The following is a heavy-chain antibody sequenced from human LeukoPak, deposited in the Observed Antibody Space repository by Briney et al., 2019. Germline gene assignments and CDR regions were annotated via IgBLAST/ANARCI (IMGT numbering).Heavy chain of an antibody. V-gene: IGHV4-59*08. CDR3: ARRGTGYSYGYYFDY. D-gene: IGHD5-18*01. Sequence: SETLSLTCTVSGGSISSYYWSWIRQPPGKGLEWIGYIYYSGSTNYNPSLKSRVTISVDPSKNQFSLKLSSVTAADTAVYYCARRGTGYSYGYYFDYWGQGTLVTVSS. CDR1: GGSISSYY. J-gene: IGHJ4*02. CDR2: IYYSGST.